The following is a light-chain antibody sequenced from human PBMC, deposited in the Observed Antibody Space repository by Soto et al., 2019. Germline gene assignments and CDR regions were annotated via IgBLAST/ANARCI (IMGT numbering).Light chain of an antibody. J-gene: IGKJ1*01. CDR2: TTS. CDR3: QQTSIIPWT. Sequence: DIQMTQSASSLSASVGDIVTIPCRASQSVSSYVNWYQHKPGKAPKLLIFTTSSLESGVPSRFSGSGSGTDFTLTISSLHPEDFATYYCQQTSIIPWTFGQGTTVEF. CDR1: QSVSSY. V-gene: IGKV1-39*01.